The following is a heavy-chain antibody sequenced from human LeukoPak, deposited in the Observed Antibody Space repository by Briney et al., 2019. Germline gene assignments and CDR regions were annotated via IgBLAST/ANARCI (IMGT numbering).Heavy chain of an antibody. J-gene: IGHJ4*02. V-gene: IGHV3-23*01. CDR2: ISCSGGST. CDR1: GITLSNYG. CDR3: AKRGVVIRVILVGFHKEAYYFDS. Sequence: GGSLRLSCAVSGITLSNYGMSWVRQAPGKGLEWVAVISCSGGSTYYADSVKGRFTISRDNSKNTLYLQMNSLRAEDTAVYFCAKRGVVIRVILVGFHKEAYYFDSWGQGALVTVSS. D-gene: IGHD3-22*01.